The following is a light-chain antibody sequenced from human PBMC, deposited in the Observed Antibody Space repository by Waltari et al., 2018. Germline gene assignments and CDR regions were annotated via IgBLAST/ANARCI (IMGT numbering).Light chain of an antibody. V-gene: IGKV1-33*01. CDR3: QQYEDLPFT. CDR2: DAS. CDR1: QDINNA. Sequence: DIQMTQSPSSLSASVGDRVPITCQASQDINNALNWYQQKPGKAPKLLIYDASNLETGVTSRFSGSGSGTYFTFTISSLQPEDIATFYCQQYEDLPFTFGGGTKVDIK. J-gene: IGKJ4*01.